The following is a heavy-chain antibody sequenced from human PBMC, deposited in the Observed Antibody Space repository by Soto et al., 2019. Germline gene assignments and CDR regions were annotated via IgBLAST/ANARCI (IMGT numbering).Heavy chain of an antibody. J-gene: IGHJ6*02. CDR3: ARGDRGGSGSPASYYYSGFDV. CDR2: VSAGGDMT. Sequence: DVQLLESGGHLVQPGGSLRLSCAASGFTFSSYAMSWVRQAPGKGLEWVSSVSAGGDMTYYSDSVKGRFTISRDNSNNALFLPMNSLRIEDTALYYCARGDRGGSGSPASYYYSGFDVWGQGTTVTVS. D-gene: IGHD3-10*01. CDR1: GFTFSSYA. V-gene: IGHV3-23*01.